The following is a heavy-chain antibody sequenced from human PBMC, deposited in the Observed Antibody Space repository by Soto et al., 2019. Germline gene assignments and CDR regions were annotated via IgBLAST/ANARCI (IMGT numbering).Heavy chain of an antibody. CDR2: IIPILGIA. CDR3: ARITMYYDILTGYSPPRLYYGMDV. Sequence: SVKVSCKASGFTFTSSAVQWVRQARGQRLEWMGRIIPILGIANYAQKFQGRVTITADKSTSTAYMELSSLRSEDTAVYYCARITMYYDILTGYSPPRLYYGMDVWGQGTTVTVSS. V-gene: IGHV1-69*04. CDR1: GFTFTSSA. J-gene: IGHJ6*02. D-gene: IGHD3-9*01.